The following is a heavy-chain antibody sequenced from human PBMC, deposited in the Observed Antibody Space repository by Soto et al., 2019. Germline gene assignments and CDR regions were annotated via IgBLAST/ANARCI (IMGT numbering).Heavy chain of an antibody. V-gene: IGHV1-69*02. CDR1: GDTFSRYS. D-gene: IGHD2-21*02. J-gene: IGHJ6*02. Sequence: QVQLVQSGAEVKKPGSSVKVSCKASGDTFSRYSITWVRQAPGHGLEWIGRIIPIFGIPTYAQKFQGRVTFTADEXXXXXXXXXXXXXXXXXXXXXXXXXXXDRXXXXXXXAIDGMDVWGQGTTVTVSS. CDR2: IIPIFGIP. CDR3: XXXXXDRXXXXXXXAIDGMDV.